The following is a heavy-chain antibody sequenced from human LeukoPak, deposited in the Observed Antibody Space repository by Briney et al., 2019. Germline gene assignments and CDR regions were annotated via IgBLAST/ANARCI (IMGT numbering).Heavy chain of an antibody. CDR2: ISSSGGTT. CDR3: AKYSGSLFIDYFDY. D-gene: IGHD1-26*01. CDR1: GFTFSSYA. J-gene: IGHJ4*02. Sequence: NPGGSLRLSCAASGFTFSSYAMSWVRLAPGKGLAWVSSISSSGGTTYYAASVKGRFTISRDNSKNTLYLQMHSLRAEDTAVYYCAKYSGSLFIDYFDYWGQGTLVTVSS. V-gene: IGHV3-23*01.